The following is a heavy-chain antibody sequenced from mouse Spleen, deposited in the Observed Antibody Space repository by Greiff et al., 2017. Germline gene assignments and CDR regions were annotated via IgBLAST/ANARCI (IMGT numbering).Heavy chain of an antibody. CDR3: TLYYYGSSYKDY. CDR2: IDPENGDT. J-gene: IGHJ2*01. Sequence: EVQLQQSGAELVRPGASVKLSCTASGFNIKDDYMHWVKQRPEQGLEWIGWIDPENGDTEYASKFQGKATITADTSSNTAYLQLSSLTSEDTAVYYCTLYYYGSSYKDYWGQGTTLTVSS. V-gene: IGHV14-4*01. CDR1: GFNIKDDY. D-gene: IGHD1-1*01.